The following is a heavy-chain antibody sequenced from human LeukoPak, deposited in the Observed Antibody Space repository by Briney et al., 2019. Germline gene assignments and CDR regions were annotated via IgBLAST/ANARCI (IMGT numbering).Heavy chain of an antibody. D-gene: IGHD4-11*01. CDR3: AKDLSYSFEIPAY. CDR2: IGYNGNKK. J-gene: IGHJ4*02. V-gene: IGHV3-30*02. CDR1: GFTFGGFG. Sequence: TGGSLRLSCAAPGFTFGGFGMHAVRQAPGQGLGWGEFIGYNGNKKYIRDSVKGRFTISRENSGNTLFLQMNSLRDEDTGVYYCAKDLSYSFEIPAYWGQGTLVTASS.